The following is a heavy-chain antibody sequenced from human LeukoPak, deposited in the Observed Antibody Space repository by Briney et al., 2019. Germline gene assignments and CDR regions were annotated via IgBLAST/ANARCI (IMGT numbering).Heavy chain of an antibody. CDR2: IYYSGST. CDR1: GPSISTYY. Sequence: SETLSLTCTVSGPSISTYYWSWIRHPPGKVLEWIGYIYYSGSTNYNPSLKSRVTISVDTSKNRFSLKLSSVTAAETAVYDCARVRSSSSSPYYYYYYGMDVWGQGTTVTVSS. J-gene: IGHJ6*02. D-gene: IGHD6-6*01. V-gene: IGHV4-59*01. CDR3: ARVRSSSSSPYYYYYYGMDV.